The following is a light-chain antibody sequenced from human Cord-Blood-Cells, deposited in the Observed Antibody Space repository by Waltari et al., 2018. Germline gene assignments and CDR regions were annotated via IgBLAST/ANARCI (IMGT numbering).Light chain of an antibody. V-gene: IGKV2-30*01. CDR3: MQGTHWPPT. Sequence: DVVMTQSPLSLPVTLGQPASISCRSSQSLVYSDGNTYLNWFPQRPGQSPRRLIYKVSNRDAGVPDRFSGSGSGTDFTLKISRGEAEDVGVYYCMQGTHWPPTFGGGTKVEIK. CDR2: KVS. CDR1: QSLVYSDGNTY. J-gene: IGKJ4*01.